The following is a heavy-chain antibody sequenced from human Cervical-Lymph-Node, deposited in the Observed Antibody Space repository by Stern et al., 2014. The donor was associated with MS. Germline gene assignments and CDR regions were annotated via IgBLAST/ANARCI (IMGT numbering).Heavy chain of an antibody. CDR1: GYTFTGFF. Sequence: VQLVQSGAEVKKPGASVKVSCTASGYTFTGFFLHWVRQAPGQGFEWVGWINPNTGVTKSAQKFQGWVTLTRDTSINTVYMELNRLKSDDTAVFYCARGYPFFDNWGQGTLVTVSS. CDR2: INPNTGVT. CDR3: ARGYPFFDN. D-gene: IGHD2-15*01. J-gene: IGHJ4*02. V-gene: IGHV1-2*04.